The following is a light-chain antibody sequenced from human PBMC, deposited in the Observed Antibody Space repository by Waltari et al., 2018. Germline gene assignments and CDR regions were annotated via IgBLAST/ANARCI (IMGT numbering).Light chain of an antibody. CDR1: QGISNY. V-gene: IGKV1-27*01. CDR3: QQYNSVPWT. CDR2: AAS. Sequence: DIQMTRSQSSRPPSVGERVPFTCRASQGISNYLAWYQQKPGKVPRLLIYAASTLQSGVPSRFSGSGSGTDFTLTISSLQPEDVATYYCQQYNSVPWTFGQGTKVEIK. J-gene: IGKJ1*01.